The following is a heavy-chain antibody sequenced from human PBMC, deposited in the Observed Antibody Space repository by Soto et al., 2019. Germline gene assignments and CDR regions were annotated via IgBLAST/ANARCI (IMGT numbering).Heavy chain of an antibody. V-gene: IGHV3-11*05. CDR3: ARRPSDSSGYYLDD. Sequence: QVQLVESGGGLVKPGGSLRLSCAASGFTFSDHFMSWIRQAPGKGLEWVSYISTSSTYTNYADSVKGRFTISRDNAKNSLFLQMNSLRAEDTAVYYCARRPSDSSGYYLDDWGQGTLVTVSS. CDR1: GFTFSDHF. J-gene: IGHJ4*02. D-gene: IGHD3-22*01. CDR2: ISTSSTYT.